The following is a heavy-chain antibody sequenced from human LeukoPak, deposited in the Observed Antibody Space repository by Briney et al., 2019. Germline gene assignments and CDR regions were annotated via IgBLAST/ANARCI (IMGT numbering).Heavy chain of an antibody. Sequence: PSETLSLTCAVSGGSISSGGYSWSWIRQPPGKGLEWIGYIYYSGSTNYNPSLKSRVTISVDTSKNQFSLKLSSVTAADTAVYYCARDKLSSGYMWFDPWGQGTLVTVSS. CDR3: ARDKLSSGYMWFDP. V-gene: IGHV4-61*08. D-gene: IGHD3-22*01. J-gene: IGHJ5*02. CDR1: GGSISSGGYS. CDR2: IYYSGST.